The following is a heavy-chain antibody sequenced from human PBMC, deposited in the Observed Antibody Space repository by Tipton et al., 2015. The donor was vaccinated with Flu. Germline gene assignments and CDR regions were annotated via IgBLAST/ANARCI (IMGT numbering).Heavy chain of an antibody. V-gene: IGHV4-61*02. CDR3: ARRDYSNYVSDPKSWFDP. Sequence: GLVKPSETLSLRCTVSRGSISGGSNFWTWIRQPAGKGLEYIGRFYSSGGTKYNSSLKSRVTISVDTSKNQFSLKVFSVTAADTAVYYCARRDYSNYVSDPKSWFDPWGQGILVTVSS. CDR2: FYSSGGT. J-gene: IGHJ5*02. CDR1: RGSISGGSNF. D-gene: IGHD4-11*01.